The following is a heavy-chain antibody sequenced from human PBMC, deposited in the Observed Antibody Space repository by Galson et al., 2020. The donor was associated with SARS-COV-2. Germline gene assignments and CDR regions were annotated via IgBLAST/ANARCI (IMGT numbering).Heavy chain of an antibody. J-gene: IGHJ6*03. V-gene: IGHV4-39*07. CDR3: ARGLDHNGSGSYRPAYYYYYMDV. CDR1: GGSISSSTYY. D-gene: IGHD3-10*01. CDR2: MYYSGTT. Sequence: SETLSLTCSVSGGSISSSTYYWAWIRQPPGMGLEWLGSMYYSGTTYQHPSLKGRATISLDRAKNQFSLKLTSVTAADTAVYYCARGLDHNGSGSYRPAYYYYYMDVWGKGTAVTVSS.